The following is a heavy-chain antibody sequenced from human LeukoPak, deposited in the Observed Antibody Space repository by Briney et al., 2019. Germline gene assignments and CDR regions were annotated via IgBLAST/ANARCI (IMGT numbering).Heavy chain of an antibody. CDR2: ISYDGSNK. CDR1: GFTFSSYA. D-gene: IGHD6-19*01. CDR3: ARAVAGTYYYYYMDV. Sequence: GGSLRLSCAASGFTFSSYAMHWVRQAPGKGLEWVAVISYDGSNKYYADSVKGRFTISRDNAKNSLYLQMNSLRAEDTAVYYCARAVAGTYYYYYMDVWGKGTTVTVSS. V-gene: IGHV3-30-3*01. J-gene: IGHJ6*03.